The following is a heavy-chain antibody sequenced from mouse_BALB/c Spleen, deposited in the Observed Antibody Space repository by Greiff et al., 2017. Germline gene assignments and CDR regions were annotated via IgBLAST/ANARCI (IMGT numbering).Heavy chain of an antibody. CDR2: ISDGGSYT. J-gene: IGHJ2*01. CDR1: GFTFSDYY. V-gene: IGHV5-4*02. D-gene: IGHD1-2*01. CDR3: ARGATATGYFDY. Sequence: EVQLVESGGGLVKPGGSLKLSCAASGFTFSDYYMYWVRQTPEKRLEWVATISDGGSYTYYPDSVKGRFTISRDNAKNNLYLQMSSLKSEDTAMYYCARGATATGYFDYWGQGTTLTVSS.